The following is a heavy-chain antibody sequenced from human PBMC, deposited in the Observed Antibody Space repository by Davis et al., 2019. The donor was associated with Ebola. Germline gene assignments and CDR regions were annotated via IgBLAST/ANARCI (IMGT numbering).Heavy chain of an antibody. CDR1: GGSVSSGSHY. CDR2: IYHSGRT. Sequence: PSETLSLTCTVSGGSVSSGSHYWSWIRQPPGKGLEWIGYIYHSGRTNYNPSLKSRVTISVDTSKNQFSLKLSSVTAADTAVYYCATDRPIYYDSSGYPYWGQGTLVTVSS. D-gene: IGHD3-22*01. J-gene: IGHJ4*02. V-gene: IGHV4-61*01. CDR3: ATDRPIYYDSSGYPY.